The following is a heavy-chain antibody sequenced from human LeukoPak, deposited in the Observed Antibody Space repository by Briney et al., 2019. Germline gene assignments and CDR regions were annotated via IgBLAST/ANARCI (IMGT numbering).Heavy chain of an antibody. Sequence: SETLSLTCTVSGGSISSGSYYWSWIRQPAGKGLEWIGRIYTSGSTNYNPSLKSRVTISVDTSKNQFSLKLSSVTAADTALYYCARDEPYQLLNAFDIWGQGTMVTVSS. CDR1: GGSISSGSYY. D-gene: IGHD2-2*01. J-gene: IGHJ3*02. V-gene: IGHV4-61*02. CDR2: IYTSGST. CDR3: ARDEPYQLLNAFDI.